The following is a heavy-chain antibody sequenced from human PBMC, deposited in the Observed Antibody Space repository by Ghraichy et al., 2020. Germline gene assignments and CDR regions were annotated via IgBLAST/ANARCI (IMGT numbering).Heavy chain of an antibody. CDR1: GGSISSYY. Sequence: SETLSLTCTVSGGSISSYYWSWIRQPPGKGLEWIGYIYYSGSTNYNPSLKSRVTISVDTSKNQFSLKLSSVTAADTAVYYCARAGYSSGWYPNNWFDPWGQGTLVTVSS. D-gene: IGHD6-19*01. CDR2: IYYSGST. CDR3: ARAGYSSGWYPNNWFDP. J-gene: IGHJ5*02. V-gene: IGHV4-59*01.